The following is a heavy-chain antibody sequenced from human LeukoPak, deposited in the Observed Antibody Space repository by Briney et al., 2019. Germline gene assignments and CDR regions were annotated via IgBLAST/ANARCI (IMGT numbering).Heavy chain of an antibody. CDR3: ASYEHDVSNWYFDL. CDR2: IYGGGRT. Sequence: GESLKISCAASGLAVSNKYLTWVRQAPGKGLEWVSLIYGGGRTTYADSVKGRFTISRDNFKNTLYLQMNSLRAEDTAFYYCASYEHDVSNWYFDLWGRGTLVTVSS. J-gene: IGHJ2*01. CDR1: GLAVSNKY. V-gene: IGHV3-53*01. D-gene: IGHD3-3*02.